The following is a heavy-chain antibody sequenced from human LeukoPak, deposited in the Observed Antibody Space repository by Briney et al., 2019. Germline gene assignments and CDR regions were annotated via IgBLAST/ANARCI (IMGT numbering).Heavy chain of an antibody. Sequence: ASVKVSCKASGCTFTSYAMHWVRQAPGQRLEWMGWINAGNGNTKYSQKFQGRVTITRDTSASTAYMELSSLRSEDTAVYYCARDRYYYDSSGLSKYNWFDPWGQGTLVTVSS. CDR1: GCTFTSYA. D-gene: IGHD3-22*01. CDR3: ARDRYYYDSSGLSKYNWFDP. V-gene: IGHV1-3*01. J-gene: IGHJ5*02. CDR2: INAGNGNT.